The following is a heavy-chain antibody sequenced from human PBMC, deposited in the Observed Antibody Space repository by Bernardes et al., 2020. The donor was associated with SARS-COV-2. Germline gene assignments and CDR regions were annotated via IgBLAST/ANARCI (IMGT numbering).Heavy chain of an antibody. CDR3: AKDAYSSGWYSPFFRY. V-gene: IGHV3-23*01. Sequence: GGSLRLSCAASGFTFSSYAMSWVRQAPGKGLEWVSAISGSGGSTYYADSVKGRFTISRDNSKNTLYLQMNSLRAEDTAVYYCAKDAYSSGWYSPFFRYWGQGTLVTVSS. CDR2: ISGSGGST. J-gene: IGHJ4*02. CDR1: GFTFSSYA. D-gene: IGHD6-19*01.